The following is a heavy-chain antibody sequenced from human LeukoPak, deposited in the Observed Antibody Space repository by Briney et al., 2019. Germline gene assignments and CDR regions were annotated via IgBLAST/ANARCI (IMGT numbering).Heavy chain of an antibody. CDR2: TYWNDDE. Sequence: TLSLTCSVSDGSVSSGSYYLNWIRQPPGKALEWLALTYWNDDERYSPSLQSRLTITKDTSKNQVVLTMTNVDPVDTATYYCGHFRGGGNSAVGDYWGQGILVTVSS. D-gene: IGHD4-23*01. CDR3: GHFRGGGNSAVGDY. CDR1: DGSVSSGSYY. J-gene: IGHJ4*02. V-gene: IGHV2-5*01.